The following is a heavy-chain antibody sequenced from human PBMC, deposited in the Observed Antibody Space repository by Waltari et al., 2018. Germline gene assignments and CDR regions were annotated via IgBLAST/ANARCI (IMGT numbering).Heavy chain of an antibody. CDR2: SSGSGGST. J-gene: IGHJ5*02. CDR3: AKMAGHNLNWFDP. V-gene: IGHV3-23*01. Sequence: EVQLLESGGGLVQPGGSLRLSCTASGFTFSSYAMSWVRPAPGKGLEWVSASSGSGGSTYYADSVKGRFTISRDNSKNTLYLQMNSLRAEDTAVYYCAKMAGHNLNWFDPWGQGTLVTVSS. CDR1: GFTFSSYA. D-gene: IGHD1-20*01.